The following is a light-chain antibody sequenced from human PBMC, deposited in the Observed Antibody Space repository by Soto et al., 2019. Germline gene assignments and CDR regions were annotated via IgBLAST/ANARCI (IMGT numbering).Light chain of an antibody. J-gene: IGKJ2*01. CDR3: QPYFSYPYT. V-gene: IGKV1-8*01. CDR1: QDISSY. Sequence: AIRMTQSPSSFSASTGDRVTITCRASQDISSYLAWYQQKVGKAPKLLIYAAATLQRGAPSRFSGSGSGTDFTLTISRLQSEDFATYYCQPYFSYPYTFGQGTKLEI. CDR2: AAA.